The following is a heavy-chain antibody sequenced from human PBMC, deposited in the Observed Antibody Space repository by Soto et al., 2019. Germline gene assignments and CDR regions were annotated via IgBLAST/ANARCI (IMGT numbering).Heavy chain of an antibody. CDR1: GGSISSYY. Sequence: SETLSLTCTVSGGSISSYYWSWIRQPPGKGLEWIGYIYYSGITDYNPSLKSPVTISVDTSKSQFSLKLSSVTAADTAVYYCARGGGVYYFDYWGQGTLVTVSS. CDR2: IYYSGIT. D-gene: IGHD2-8*02. CDR3: ARGGGVYYFDY. V-gene: IGHV4-59*01. J-gene: IGHJ4*02.